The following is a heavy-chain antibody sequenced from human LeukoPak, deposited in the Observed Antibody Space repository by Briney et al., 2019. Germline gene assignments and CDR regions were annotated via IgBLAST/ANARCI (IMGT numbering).Heavy chain of an antibody. J-gene: IGHJ4*02. CDR1: GGSISSSSYH. V-gene: IGHV4-39*07. CDR2: FYYSGST. Sequence: PSETLSLTCTVSGGSISSSSYHWGWIRQPPGKGLEWIGSFYYSGSTYYNPSLKSRVTISVDKSKNQFSLKLSSVTAADTAVYYCARDGKRASMITVGGARPYFFDYWGQGILVTVSS. D-gene: IGHD3-16*01. CDR3: ARDGKRASMITVGGARPYFFDY.